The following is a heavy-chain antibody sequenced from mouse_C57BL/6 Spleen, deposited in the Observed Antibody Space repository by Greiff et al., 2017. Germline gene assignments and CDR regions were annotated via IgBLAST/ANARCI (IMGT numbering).Heavy chain of an antibody. Sequence: EVQLVESEGGLVQPGSSMKLSCTASGFTFSDYYMAWVRQVPEKGLEWVANINYDGSSTYYLDSLKSRFIISRDNAKNILYLQMSSLKSEDTATYYCARDGAVYFDVWGTGTTVTVSS. V-gene: IGHV5-16*01. J-gene: IGHJ1*03. CDR3: ARDGAVYFDV. CDR1: GFTFSDYY. CDR2: INYDGSST.